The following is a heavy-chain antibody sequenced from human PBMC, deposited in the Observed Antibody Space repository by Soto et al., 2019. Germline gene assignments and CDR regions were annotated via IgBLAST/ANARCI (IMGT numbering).Heavy chain of an antibody. V-gene: IGHV4-31*03. CDR3: AREKGSRTYYFDY. Sequence: SETLSLTCTVSGGSISSGGYYWSWIRQHPGKGLEWIGYIYYSGSTYYNPSLKSRVTISVDTSKNQFSLKLSSVTAADTAVYYCAREKGSRTYYFDYWGQGTLVTVSS. CDR2: IYYSGST. CDR1: GGSISSGGYY. D-gene: IGHD2-15*01. J-gene: IGHJ4*02.